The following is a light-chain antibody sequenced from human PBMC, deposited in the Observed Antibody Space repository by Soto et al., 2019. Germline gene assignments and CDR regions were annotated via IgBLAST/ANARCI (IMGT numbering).Light chain of an antibody. CDR2: GAS. J-gene: IGKJ4*01. V-gene: IGKV3-20*01. CDR1: QSVSSN. Sequence: IVMTQSPATLSVSPCERATLSCEVSQSVSSNLAWYQQKPGQAPRLLIYGASSRATGIPERFSGSGSGTDFTLTISRLEPEDFAVYYCQQYGSSPLTFGGGTKVDIK. CDR3: QQYGSSPLT.